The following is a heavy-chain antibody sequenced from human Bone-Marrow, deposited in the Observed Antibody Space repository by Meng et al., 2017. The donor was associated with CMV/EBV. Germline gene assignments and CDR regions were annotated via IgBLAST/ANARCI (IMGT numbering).Heavy chain of an antibody. J-gene: IGHJ4*02. CDR3: ARVLLSLRGIGSYYDFDY. V-gene: IGHV1-2*06. CDR1: GYTFTGYY. CDR2: INTNSGGT. D-gene: IGHD1-26*01. Sequence: ASVKVSCKASGYTFTGYYMHWVRQAPGQGLEGMGRINTNSGGTNYAQKFQGRVTMTRDTSLSTAYMELSRLGSDDTAVYYCARVLLSLRGIGSYYDFDYWGQGTLVTVSS.